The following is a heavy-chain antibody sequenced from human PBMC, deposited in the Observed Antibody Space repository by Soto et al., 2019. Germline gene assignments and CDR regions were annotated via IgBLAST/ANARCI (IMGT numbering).Heavy chain of an antibody. V-gene: IGHV1-8*01. CDR1: GYTFTSYD. CDR3: ARGPLRFLEWLVYYYYGMDV. D-gene: IGHD3-3*01. CDR2: MNPNSGNT. Sequence: ASVKVSCKASGYTFTSYDINWVRQATGQGLEWMGWMNPNSGNTGYAQKFQGRVTMTRNTSISTAYMELSSLRSEDTAVYYCARGPLRFLEWLVYYYYGMDVWGQGTTVTVS. J-gene: IGHJ6*02.